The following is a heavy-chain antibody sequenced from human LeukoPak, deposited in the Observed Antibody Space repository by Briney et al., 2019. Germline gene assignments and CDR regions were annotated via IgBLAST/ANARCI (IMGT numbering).Heavy chain of an antibody. V-gene: IGHV3-7*01. CDR2: IKQDGGEM. CDR3: ARDKVVGATVLDY. J-gene: IGHJ4*02. D-gene: IGHD1-26*01. Sequence: PGGSLRLSCAGSGFAFSTYWMSWVRRAPGKGLEWVANIKQDGGEMYYVDSVKGRFTISRDNAKTSLYLQMNSLRAEDTAVYYCARDKVVGATVLDYWGQGTLVTVSS. CDR1: GFAFSTYW.